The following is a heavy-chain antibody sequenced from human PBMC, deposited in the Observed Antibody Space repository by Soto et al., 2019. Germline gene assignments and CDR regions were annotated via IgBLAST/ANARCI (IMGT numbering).Heavy chain of an antibody. J-gene: IGHJ1*01. CDR1: GCTFSTYG. D-gene: IGHD4-17*01. V-gene: IGHV3-23*01. CDR2: ISGSGGST. CDR3: AKVLAVTTIYFQH. Sequence: GPQRVPFTAAGCTFSTYGMCCVSKAPGKGLEWVSAISGSGGSTYYADSVKGRFTISRDNSKNTLYLQMNSLRAEDTAVYYCAKVLAVTTIYFQHWGQGTLVTVSS.